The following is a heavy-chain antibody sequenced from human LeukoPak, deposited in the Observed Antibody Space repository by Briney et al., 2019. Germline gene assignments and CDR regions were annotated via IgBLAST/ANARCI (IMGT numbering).Heavy chain of an antibody. J-gene: IGHJ5*02. CDR2: LKSDGSST. CDR1: GFNLSSYY. D-gene: IGHD2-15*01. V-gene: IGHV3-74*03. CDR3: ACYNNWFDP. Sequence: GGSLRLSCAASGFNLSSYYMDWVRQGPGKGLVWVSRLKSDGSSTKYADSVKGRFTISRDNSKNTLYLQMNSLRAEDTAVYYCACYNNWFDPWGQGTLVTVSS.